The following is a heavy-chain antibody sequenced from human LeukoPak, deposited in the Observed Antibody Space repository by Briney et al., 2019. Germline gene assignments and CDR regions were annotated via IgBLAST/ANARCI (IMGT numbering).Heavy chain of an antibody. CDR1: GGSISSYY. J-gene: IGHJ4*02. Sequence: SETLSLTCTVSGGSISSYYWSWIRQPPGKGLEWIGYIYYSGSTNYNPSLKSRVTISVDTSKNQFSLKLSSVTAADTAVYYCARTIAAAGTVFDYWGQRTLVTVSS. CDR2: IYYSGST. CDR3: ARTIAAAGTVFDY. D-gene: IGHD6-13*01. V-gene: IGHV4-59*01.